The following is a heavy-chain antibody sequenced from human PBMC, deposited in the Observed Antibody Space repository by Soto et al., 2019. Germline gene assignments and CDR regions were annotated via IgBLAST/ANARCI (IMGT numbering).Heavy chain of an antibody. CDR3: ARTVPTGTDLGDY. J-gene: IGHJ4*02. CDR2: IIPILGIA. CDR1: GGTFSSYT. D-gene: IGHD1-1*01. V-gene: IGHV1-69*02. Sequence: QVQLVQSGAEVKKPGSSVKVSCKASGGTFSSYTISWVRQAPGQGLEWMGRIIPILGIANYAQKFQGRVTITADKSTSTSYMELRSLRSEDTAGDYCARTVPTGTDLGDYWGQGTLVTVSS.